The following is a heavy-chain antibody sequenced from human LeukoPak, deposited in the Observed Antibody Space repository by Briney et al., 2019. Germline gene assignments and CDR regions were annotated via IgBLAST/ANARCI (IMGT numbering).Heavy chain of an antibody. V-gene: IGHV4-34*01. J-gene: IGHJ6*02. D-gene: IGHD3-3*01. CDR3: ARTPSDFWGGYYLRGMDV. CDR1: GGSFSGYY. CDR2: INHSGST. Sequence: SETLSLTCAVYGGSFSGYYWSWIRQPPGKGLEWIGEINHSGSTNYNPSLKSRVTISVDTSKNQFSLKLSSVTAADTAVYYCARTPSDFWGGYYLRGMDVWGQGTTVTVSS.